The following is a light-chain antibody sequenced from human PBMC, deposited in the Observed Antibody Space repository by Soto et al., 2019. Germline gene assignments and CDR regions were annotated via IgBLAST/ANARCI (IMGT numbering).Light chain of an antibody. CDR3: LLSYSGARLGV. CDR1: TGAVTSGHY. CDR2: DTS. J-gene: IGLJ1*01. V-gene: IGLV7-46*01. Sequence: QAVLTQEPSLTVSPGGTVTLTCGSSTGAVTSGHYPYWFQQKPGQAPRTLIYDTSNKHSWTPARFSGSLLGGKAALTLSGAQPEDEAEYYCLLSYSGARLGVFGTGTKVTVL.